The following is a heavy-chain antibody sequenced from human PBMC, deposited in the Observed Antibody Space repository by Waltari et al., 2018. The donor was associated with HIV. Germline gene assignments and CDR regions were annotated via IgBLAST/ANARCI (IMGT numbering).Heavy chain of an antibody. CDR2: IYSDGSI. Sequence: DVKLVESGGGLVRRGGPLRLSCADGGSAVRSNYVSGVRHAPGKGLELVSVIYSDGSIYHTDSVKGRFIVSRDTSKNVVYLQMNSLGVEDTAVYFCARDRGGNFWSAHKPAFLDYWGQGTLVSVSS. D-gene: IGHD3-3*01. CDR1: GSAVRSNY. J-gene: IGHJ4*02. V-gene: IGHV3-66*01. CDR3: ARDRGGNFWSAHKPAFLDY.